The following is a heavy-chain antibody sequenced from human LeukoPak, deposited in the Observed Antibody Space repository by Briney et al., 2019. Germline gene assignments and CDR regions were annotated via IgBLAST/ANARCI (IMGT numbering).Heavy chain of an antibody. V-gene: IGHV3-15*01. CDR3: TTEGYYYDSSGDALRVYFDY. CDR1: GFTFSNAW. CDR2: IKSKTDGGTT. Sequence: PGGSLRLSCAASGFTFSNAWMSWVRQAPGKGLEWVGRIKSKTDGGTTAYAAPVKGRFTISRDDSKNTLHLQMTSVKTEDTAVYYCTTEGYYYDSSGDALRVYFDYWGQGSLVTVSS. D-gene: IGHD3-22*01. J-gene: IGHJ4*02.